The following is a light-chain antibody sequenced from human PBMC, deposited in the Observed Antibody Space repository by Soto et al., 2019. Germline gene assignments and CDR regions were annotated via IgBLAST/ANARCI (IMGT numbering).Light chain of an antibody. J-gene: IGLJ1*01. CDR3: SSYTSSSSSV. V-gene: IGLV2-14*01. Sequence: QSVLTQPASVSGSPGQSITISCTRTSSDVGGYNYVSWYQQHPGKAPKLMIYDVSNRPSGVSNRFSGSKSGNTASLTISWLQAEDEADYSCSSYTSSSSSVFGTGTKVTVL. CDR1: SSDVGGYNY. CDR2: DVS.